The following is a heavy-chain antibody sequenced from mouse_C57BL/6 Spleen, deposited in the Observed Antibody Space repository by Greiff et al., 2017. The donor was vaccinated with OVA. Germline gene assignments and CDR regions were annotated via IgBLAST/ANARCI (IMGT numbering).Heavy chain of an antibody. V-gene: IGHV5-6*02. J-gene: IGHJ4*01. CDR1: GFTFSSYG. D-gene: IGHD2-3*01. CDR3: ARQEGYYPYYYAMDY. Sequence: DVKLVESGGDLVKPGGSLKLSCAASGFTFSSYGMSWVRQTPDKRLEWVATISSGGSYTYYPDSVKGRFTISRDNAKNTLYLQMSSLKSEDTAMYYCARQEGYYPYYYAMDYWGQGTSVTVSS. CDR2: ISSGGSYT.